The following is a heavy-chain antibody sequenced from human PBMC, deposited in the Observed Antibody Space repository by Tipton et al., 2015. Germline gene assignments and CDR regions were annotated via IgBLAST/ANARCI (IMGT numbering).Heavy chain of an antibody. CDR3: ARDRRHSSSSQAFDI. CDR2: IHYSGST. J-gene: IGHJ3*02. Sequence: TLSLTCTVSGGSISFHYWTWIRQPPGKGLEWIGSIHYSGSTNYNTSLKSRVTISVDMSKNQFSLKLTSVTAADTAVYYCARDRRHSSSSQAFDIWGQGTMVTVSS. D-gene: IGHD6-6*01. CDR1: GGSISFHY. V-gene: IGHV4-59*11.